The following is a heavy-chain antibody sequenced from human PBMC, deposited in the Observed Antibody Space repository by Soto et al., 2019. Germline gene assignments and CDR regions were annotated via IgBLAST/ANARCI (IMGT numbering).Heavy chain of an antibody. CDR2: IYPGDSDT. D-gene: IGHD1-1*01. Sequence: HGESLKISCKGSGYSFTSYWIGWARQMPGKGLEWMGIIYPGDSDTRYSPSFQGQVTISADKSISTAYLQWSSLKASDTAMYYCGGPTQRDSYNLDGFDSCEKGTMV. CDR1: GYSFTSYW. J-gene: IGHJ3*02. V-gene: IGHV5-51*01. CDR3: GGPTQRDSYNLDGFDS.